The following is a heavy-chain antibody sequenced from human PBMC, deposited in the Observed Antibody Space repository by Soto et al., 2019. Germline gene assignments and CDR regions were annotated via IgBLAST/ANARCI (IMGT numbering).Heavy chain of an antibody. J-gene: IGHJ3*02. Sequence: ASVKVSCKASGYTFTSYYMHWVRQAPGQGLEWMGIINPSGGSTSYAQKFQGRVTMTRDTYTNTVYMELSSLRSEDTAVYYCASLPPCNDYCEGAFDIWGQGTIVTGSS. CDR1: GYTFTSYY. V-gene: IGHV1-46*03. CDR3: ASLPPCNDYCEGAFDI. CDR2: INPSGGST. D-gene: IGHD1-1*01.